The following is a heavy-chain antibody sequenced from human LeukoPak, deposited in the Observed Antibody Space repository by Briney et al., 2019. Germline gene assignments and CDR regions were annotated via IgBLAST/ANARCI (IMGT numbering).Heavy chain of an antibody. Sequence: PSETLSLTCTVSGGSISGSSYYWGWIRQPPGKGLEWIGSIYYSGSTYYNPSLKSRVTISVDTSKNQFSLKLSSVTAADTAVYYCATMDNFWSGFDYWGQGTLVTVSS. D-gene: IGHD3-3*01. CDR2: IYYSGST. CDR1: GGSISGSSYY. V-gene: IGHV4-39*07. CDR3: ATMDNFWSGFDY. J-gene: IGHJ4*02.